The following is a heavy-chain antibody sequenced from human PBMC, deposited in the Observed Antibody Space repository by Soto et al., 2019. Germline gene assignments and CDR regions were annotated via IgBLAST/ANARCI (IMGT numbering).Heavy chain of an antibody. J-gene: IGHJ5*02. V-gene: IGHV1-3*01. CDR1: GYTFTSYA. CDR3: ASGGYCSSTSCYSIWFDP. D-gene: IGHD2-2*01. CDR2: INAGNGNT. Sequence: QVQLVQSGAEVKKPGASVKVSCKASGYTFTSYAMHWVRQAPGQRLEWMGWINAGNGNTKYSQKFQGRVTITRDTPASTAYMELSSLRSEDTAVYYCASGGYCSSTSCYSIWFDPWGQGTLVTVSS.